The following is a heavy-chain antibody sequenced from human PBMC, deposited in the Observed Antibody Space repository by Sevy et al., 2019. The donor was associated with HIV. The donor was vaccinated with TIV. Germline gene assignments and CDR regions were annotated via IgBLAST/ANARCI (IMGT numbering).Heavy chain of an antibody. CDR1: GFTFFNAW. CDR2: IKSETDGGTT. V-gene: IGHV3-15*01. CDR3: STERWGFFDSSTRYLLPYFDS. Sequence: GGYLRLSCSASGFTFFNAWMSCVRQAPGKGLEWVGRIKSETDGGTTEYAAAGQGRFTISRDDSKDTLYLQMNSLKTEDTAVYYCSTERWGFFDSSTRYLLPYFDSWGQGASVTVSS. D-gene: IGHD2-2*01. J-gene: IGHJ4*02.